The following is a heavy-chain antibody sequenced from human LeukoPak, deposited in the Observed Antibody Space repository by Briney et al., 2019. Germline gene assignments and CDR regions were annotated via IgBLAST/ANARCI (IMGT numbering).Heavy chain of an antibody. J-gene: IGHJ3*02. CDR1: GYTFTSYG. D-gene: IGHD3-22*01. V-gene: IGHV1-18*01. CDR3: ARDGPPRGYYDSSGSTVEAAFDI. CDR2: ISAYNGNT. Sequence: ASVKVSCKASGYTFTSYGISWVRRAPGQGLEWMGWISAYNGNTNYAQKLQGRVTMTTDTSTSTAYMELRSLRSDDTAVYYCARDGPPRGYYDSSGSTVEAAFDIWGQGTMVTVSS.